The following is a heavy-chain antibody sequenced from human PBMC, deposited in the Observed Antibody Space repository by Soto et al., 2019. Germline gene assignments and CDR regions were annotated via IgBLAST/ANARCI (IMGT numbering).Heavy chain of an antibody. CDR2: IRSKANSYAT. CDR1: GFTFSGSA. V-gene: IGHV3-73*01. D-gene: IGHD6-13*01. CDR3: TTPHSSSGSRVRDYYYGMDV. J-gene: IGHJ6*02. Sequence: EVQVVESGGGLVQPGGSLRLSCAASGFTFSGSAMHWVRQASGKGLEWVGRIRSKANSYATAYAASVKGRFTISRDDSKNTAYLQMNSLKTEDTAVYYCTTPHSSSGSRVRDYYYGMDVWGQGTTVTVSS.